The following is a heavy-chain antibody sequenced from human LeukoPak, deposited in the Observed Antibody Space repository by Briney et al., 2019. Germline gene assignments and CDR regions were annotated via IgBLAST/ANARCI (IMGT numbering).Heavy chain of an antibody. CDR3: AIGLYSGPFDY. J-gene: IGHJ4*02. D-gene: IGHD6-25*01. CDR1: GFTFSNYA. Sequence: GGSLRLSCAASGFTFSNYAMTWVRQAPGKGLEWVSAISGSGTNTYYADSVKGRFTISRDNSKNTLYLQMNSLRAEDTAVYYCAIGLYSGPFDYWGQGTLVTVSS. CDR2: ISGSGTNT. V-gene: IGHV3-23*01.